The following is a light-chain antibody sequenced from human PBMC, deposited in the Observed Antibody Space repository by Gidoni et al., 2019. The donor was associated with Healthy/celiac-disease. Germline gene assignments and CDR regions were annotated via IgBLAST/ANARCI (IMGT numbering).Light chain of an antibody. CDR2: GAS. CDR3: QQYGSSPT. V-gene: IGKV3-20*01. J-gene: IGKJ1*01. Sequence: EIVWTQSPGTLSLSPGERATLSCRASQSVSSCYLAWYQQKPGQAPRLLIYGASSRATGLPDRFSGSGSGTDFTLTISRLEPEDFAVYYCQQYGSSPTFGQGTKVEIK. CDR1: QSVSSCY.